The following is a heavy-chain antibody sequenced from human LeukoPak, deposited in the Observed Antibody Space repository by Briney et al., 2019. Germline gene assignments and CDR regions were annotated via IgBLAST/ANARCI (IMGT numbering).Heavy chain of an antibody. Sequence: GGSLRLSCAAPGFTFSSYVMSWVCQAPGKGLEWVSSIGGRGGNTYYADSVKGRFTVSRDNSMNTLYLQMKSLRAEDTAVYYCARDDFGDSLYYFDYWGQGTLVTVSS. CDR2: IGGRGGNT. CDR1: GFTFSSYV. V-gene: IGHV3-23*01. J-gene: IGHJ4*02. D-gene: IGHD4-17*01. CDR3: ARDDFGDSLYYFDY.